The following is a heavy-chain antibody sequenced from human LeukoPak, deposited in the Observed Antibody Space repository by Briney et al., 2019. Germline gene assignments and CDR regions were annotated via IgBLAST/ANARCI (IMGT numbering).Heavy chain of an antibody. V-gene: IGHV1-2*02. CDR2: INPYSGGT. Sequence: ASVKVSCKASGYTFTGYYMHWVRQAPGQGLEWMGWINPYSGGTNYAQKFQGRVTMTRDTSISTAYMELSRLRSDDTAVYYCAREVVTMVRGVSGPFDYWGQGTLVTVSS. J-gene: IGHJ4*02. CDR3: AREVVTMVRGVSGPFDY. D-gene: IGHD3-10*01. CDR1: GYTFTGYY.